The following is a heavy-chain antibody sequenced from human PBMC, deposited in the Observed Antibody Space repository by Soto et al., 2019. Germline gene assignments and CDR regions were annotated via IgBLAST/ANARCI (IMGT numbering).Heavy chain of an antibody. CDR3: AHIYDSSGYYQIFVFDY. CDR2: IYWDDDK. V-gene: IGHV2-5*02. J-gene: IGHJ4*02. D-gene: IGHD3-22*01. Sequence: QITLKESGPSLVKPTQTLTLTCTFSGFSLSTSGVGVGWIRQPPGKALEWLALIYWDDDKRYSPSLKSRLTIAKNTSKNHVVLTMTNMDPVDTATYYCAHIYDSSGYYQIFVFDYWGQGTLVTVSS. CDR1: GFSLSTSGVG.